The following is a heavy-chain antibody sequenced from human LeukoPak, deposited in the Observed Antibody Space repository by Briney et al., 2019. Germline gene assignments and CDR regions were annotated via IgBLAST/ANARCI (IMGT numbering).Heavy chain of an antibody. CDR2: IYSGGST. D-gene: IGHD6-13*01. Sequence: GGSLRLSCAASGFTVSSNYMSWVRQAPGKGLEWVSAIYSGGSTYYADSVKGRFTISRDNSKNTLYLQMNSLRAEDTAVYYCARAEGYGSSWHVEYYFDYWGQGTLVTVSS. J-gene: IGHJ4*02. V-gene: IGHV3-66*01. CDR3: ARAEGYGSSWHVEYYFDY. CDR1: GFTVSSNY.